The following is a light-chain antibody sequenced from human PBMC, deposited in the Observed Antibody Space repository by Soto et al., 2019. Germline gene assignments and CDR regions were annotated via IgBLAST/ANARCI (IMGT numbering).Light chain of an antibody. Sequence: EVVMTQSPATLSVSPGERATLSCRASETVATNLSGYQQKPGRAPRLLISGASTSAAGISDRCRGSGSGTEFTLTISSRRSEDSAIYYCQQYFEWPPMTFGQGTKVEI. CDR2: GAS. CDR1: ETVATN. CDR3: QQYFEWPPMT. J-gene: IGKJ1*01. V-gene: IGKV3-15*01.